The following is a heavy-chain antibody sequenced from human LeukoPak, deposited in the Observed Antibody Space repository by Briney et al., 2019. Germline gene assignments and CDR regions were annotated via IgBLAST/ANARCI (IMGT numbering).Heavy chain of an antibody. J-gene: IGHJ4*02. CDR2: IWYDGSNK. CDR1: GFTFSSYG. D-gene: IGHD3-22*01. Sequence: GRSLRLSCAASGFTFSSYGMHWVRQAPGKGLEWVAVIWYDGSNKYYADSVKGRFTISRDNSKNTLYLQMNSLRAEDTAVYYCARDRDSSGYDYFDYWGQGTLVTVPS. V-gene: IGHV3-33*01. CDR3: ARDRDSSGYDYFDY.